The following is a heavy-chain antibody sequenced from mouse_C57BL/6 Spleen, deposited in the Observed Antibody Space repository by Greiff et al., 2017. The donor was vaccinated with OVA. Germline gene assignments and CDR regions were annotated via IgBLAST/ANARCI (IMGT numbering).Heavy chain of an antibody. Sequence: VQLQQSGAELVMPGASVKLSCKASGYTFTSYWMHWVKQRPGQGLEWIGEIDPSDSYTNYNQKFKGKSTLTVDKSSSTAYMQLSSLTSEDSAVYYCARRGIYYGNLGYFDYWGQGTTLTVSS. J-gene: IGHJ2*01. CDR3: ARRGIYYGNLGYFDY. D-gene: IGHD2-1*01. CDR1: GYTFTSYW. CDR2: IDPSDSYT. V-gene: IGHV1-69*01.